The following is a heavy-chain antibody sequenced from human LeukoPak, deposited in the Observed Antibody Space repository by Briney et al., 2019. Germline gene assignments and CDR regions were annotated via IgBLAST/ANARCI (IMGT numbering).Heavy chain of an antibody. CDR2: MNPVSGDA. J-gene: IGHJ4*02. V-gene: IGHV1-8*02. CDR1: GYTFTSHA. CDR3: ARAPMGTAALY. D-gene: IGHD2-2*01. Sequence: EASVKVSCKASGYTFTSHAISWVRQAPGQGLEWMGWMNPVSGDAGSAQKFQGRVTLTRNTSISTAYMELSSLRSDDTALYYCARAPMGTAALYWGQGTLVTVSS.